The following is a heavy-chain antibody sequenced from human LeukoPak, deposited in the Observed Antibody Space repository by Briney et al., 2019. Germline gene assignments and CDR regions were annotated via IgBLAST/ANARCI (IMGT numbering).Heavy chain of an antibody. CDR1: GYTFTSYY. D-gene: IGHD2-15*01. CDR3: AREMEDDIVYDY. CDR2: INPSGGST. V-gene: IGHV1-46*01. J-gene: IGHJ4*02. Sequence: ASVKVSCKASGYTFTSYYMHWVRQAPGQGLEWMGIINPSGGSTSYAQKFQSRVTMTRDTSTSTVYMELSSLRSEDTAVYYCAREMEDDIVYDYWGQGTLVTVSS.